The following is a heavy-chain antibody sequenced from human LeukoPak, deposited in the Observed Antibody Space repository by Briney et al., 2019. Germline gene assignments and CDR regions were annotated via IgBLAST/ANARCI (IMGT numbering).Heavy chain of an antibody. V-gene: IGHV3-23*01. D-gene: IGHD3-16*01. CDR1: GFTFSSYA. J-gene: IGHJ4*02. CDR2: ISGSGGST. Sequence: GGSLRLSCAASGFTFSSYAMSWVRQATGKGVEWVSDISGSGGSTYYADCVKGRFNIYREKYKNTVYMQMHSQRAEDTAVYYCAKDPRWGILIGVRTDYWGQGTLVTVSS. CDR3: AKDPRWGILIGVRTDY.